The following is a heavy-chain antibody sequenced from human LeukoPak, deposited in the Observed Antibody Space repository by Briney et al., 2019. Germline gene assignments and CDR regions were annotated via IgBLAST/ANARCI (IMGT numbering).Heavy chain of an antibody. Sequence: GRALRLSCAASGFTFSSYGMHGVRQAPGKGLEGVAVISYDGSNKCYADSVKGRFTISRDNYKNTLYLQMNSLRAEVTAVYYCAKDLRGYSYGVDYWGQGTLVTVSS. D-gene: IGHD5-18*01. J-gene: IGHJ4*02. CDR1: GFTFSSYG. V-gene: IGHV3-30*18. CDR3: AKDLRGYSYGVDY. CDR2: ISYDGSNK.